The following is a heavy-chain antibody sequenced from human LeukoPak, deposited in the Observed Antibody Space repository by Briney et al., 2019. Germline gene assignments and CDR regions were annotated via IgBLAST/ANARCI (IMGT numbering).Heavy chain of an antibody. D-gene: IGHD4-17*01. Sequence: GRSLRLSCAAPGFTFSNYGMHWVRQAPGKGLEWVGVIWYDGSSKYYADSVKGRFTISRDNSKNTLYLQMNSLRAEDTAVYYCASFPIVGEAGTTDAFDIWGQGTMVTVSS. V-gene: IGHV3-33*01. CDR3: ASFPIVGEAGTTDAFDI. CDR2: IWYDGSSK. CDR1: GFTFSNYG. J-gene: IGHJ3*02.